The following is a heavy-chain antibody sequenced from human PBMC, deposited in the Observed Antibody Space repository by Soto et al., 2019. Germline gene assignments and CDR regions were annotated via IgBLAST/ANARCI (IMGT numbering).Heavy chain of an antibody. J-gene: IGHJ4*02. CDR2: IYYSGST. D-gene: IGHD1-1*01. Sequence: SETLSLTCTVSGGSISSGGYYWSWIRQHPGKGLEWIGYIYYSGSTYYNPSLKSRVTISVDTSKNQFSLKLSSVTAADTAVYYCARGVWRSAEPFFDYWGQGTLVTVS. CDR3: ARGVWRSAEPFFDY. V-gene: IGHV4-31*03. CDR1: GGSISSGGYY.